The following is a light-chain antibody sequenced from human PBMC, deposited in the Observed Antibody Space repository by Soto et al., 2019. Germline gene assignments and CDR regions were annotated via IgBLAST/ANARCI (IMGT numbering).Light chain of an antibody. V-gene: IGKV3-20*01. Sequence: ENVLTQSPGTLSLSPGERATLSCRASQSLSSSYLAWYQQKPGQAPRLLIYGASSRATGIPDRFSGSGSGTDVTLTISRLEPEDFAVYYCQQFATSPLTFGGGTKVEIK. CDR3: QQFATSPLT. CDR1: QSLSSSY. CDR2: GAS. J-gene: IGKJ4*01.